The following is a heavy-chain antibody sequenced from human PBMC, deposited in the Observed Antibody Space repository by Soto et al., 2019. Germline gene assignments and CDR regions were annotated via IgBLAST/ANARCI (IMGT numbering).Heavy chain of an antibody. Sequence: EVQLLESGGGLVQPGGSLRLSCAASGFTFSSYAMSWVRQAPGKGLELVSAISGSGGSTYYADSVKGRFTISRDNSKNTLYLQMNSLRAEDWAVYYCARPYCSSTSCYALYYYGMDVWGQGTTVTVS. D-gene: IGHD2-2*01. CDR2: ISGSGGST. CDR3: ARPYCSSTSCYALYYYGMDV. CDR1: GFTFSSYA. J-gene: IGHJ6*02. V-gene: IGHV3-23*01.